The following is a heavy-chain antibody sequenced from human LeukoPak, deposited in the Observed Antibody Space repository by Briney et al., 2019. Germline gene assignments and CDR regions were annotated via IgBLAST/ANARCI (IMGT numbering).Heavy chain of an antibody. CDR3: ARGLYCSGGSCYSLHY. Sequence: ASVKVSCKASGYTFTSYDINWVRQATGQGLEWMGWMNPNSGNTGYAQKFQGRVTMTRNTSISTAYMELSSLRSEDTAVYYCARGLYCSGGSCYSLHYWGQGTLVTVSS. V-gene: IGHV1-8*01. CDR2: MNPNSGNT. D-gene: IGHD2-15*01. CDR1: GYTFTSYD. J-gene: IGHJ4*02.